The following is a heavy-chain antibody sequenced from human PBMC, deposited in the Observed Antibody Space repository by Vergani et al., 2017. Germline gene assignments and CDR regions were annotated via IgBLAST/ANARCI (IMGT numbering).Heavy chain of an antibody. CDR1: GGSVSSGSYY. CDR2: IYYSGST. CDR3: ARGSGSRQRVFDY. Sequence: QVQLQESGPGLVKPSETLSLTCTVSGGSVSSGSYYWSWIRQPAGKGLEWIGYIYYSGSTNYNPSLKSRVTISVDTSKNQFSLKLRSVTAADTAVYYCARGSGSRQRVFDYWGQGTLVTVSS. V-gene: IGHV4-61*10. J-gene: IGHJ4*02. D-gene: IGHD6-13*01.